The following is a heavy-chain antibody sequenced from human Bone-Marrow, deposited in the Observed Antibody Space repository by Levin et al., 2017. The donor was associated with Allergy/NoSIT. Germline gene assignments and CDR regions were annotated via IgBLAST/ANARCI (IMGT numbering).Heavy chain of an antibody. CDR1: GFSLSTSGMS. CDR2: IYWDDDQ. D-gene: IGHD3-10*01. V-gene: IGHV2-5*02. J-gene: IGHJ3*02. CDR3: AHSGPITTSRGIFRSDAYDM. Sequence: KVSGPTLVKPTQTLTLTCTFSGFSLSTSGMSVGWIRQTPGKALDWLALIYWDDDQRYNPSLRARLTITKDTSKNQVVLIMTDMDPVDTGTYFCAHSGPITTSRGIFRSDAYDMWGQGTLITVSP.